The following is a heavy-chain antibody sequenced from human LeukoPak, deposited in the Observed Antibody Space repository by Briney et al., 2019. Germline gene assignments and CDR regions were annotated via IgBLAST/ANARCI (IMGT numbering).Heavy chain of an antibody. Sequence: GASVKVSCKASGYTFTGYYMHWVRQAPGQGLEWMGWINPNSGVTNYAQKFQGSVTMTRDTSNTTAHMELSRLRSDDTAVYYCAREFLAGNNWFDPWGQGTLVTVSS. CDR1: GYTFTGYY. D-gene: IGHD1-1*01. J-gene: IGHJ5*02. V-gene: IGHV1-2*02. CDR3: AREFLAGNNWFDP. CDR2: INPNSGVT.